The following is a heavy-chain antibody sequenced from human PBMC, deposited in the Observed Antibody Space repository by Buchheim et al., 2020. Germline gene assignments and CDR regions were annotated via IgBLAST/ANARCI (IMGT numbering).Heavy chain of an antibody. V-gene: IGHV3-30-3*01. CDR1: GFTFSSYA. CDR2: ISYDGSNK. CDR3: ARAVTTVTTRGHLAYYYYGMDV. Sequence: QVQLVESGGGVVQPGRSLRLSCAASGFTFSSYAMHWVRQAPGKGLEWVAVISYDGSNKYYADSVKGRFTISRDNAKNTLYLQMNSLRAEDTAVYYCARAVTTVTTRGHLAYYYYGMDVWGQGTT. J-gene: IGHJ6*02. D-gene: IGHD4-17*01.